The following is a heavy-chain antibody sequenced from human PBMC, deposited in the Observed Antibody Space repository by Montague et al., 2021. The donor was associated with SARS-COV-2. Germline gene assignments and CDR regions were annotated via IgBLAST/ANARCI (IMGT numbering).Heavy chain of an antibody. CDR3: VREKAGGLRNVFDI. J-gene: IGHJ3*02. V-gene: IGHV4-38-2*02. CDR1: GVSIGSGDY. Sequence: SETLSLTCTVSGVSIGSGDYWGWSRQPPGKGLEWIGSIYHSGTTYYNPPLQSRLTMSIDTSTNQFSLRLTSVTAADTAVFFCVREKAGGLRNVFDIWGQGTTVTVSS. CDR2: IYHSGTT.